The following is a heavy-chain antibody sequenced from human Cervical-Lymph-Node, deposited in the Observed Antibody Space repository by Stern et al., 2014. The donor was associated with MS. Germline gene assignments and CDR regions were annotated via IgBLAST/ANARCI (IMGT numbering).Heavy chain of an antibody. CDR2: IVSIFDKA. J-gene: IGHJ4*02. Sequence: QLVQSGAEVKKPGSSVKVSCKVSGASFSTNAISWVRQAPGQGLEWMGAIVSIFDKANYSQRCRGRLTITADESTSTAYLDLSSLRSGDTAVYFCTREHHGGNFASWGQGTLVTVSS. V-gene: IGHV1-69*01. CDR1: GASFSTNA. D-gene: IGHD4-23*01. CDR3: TREHHGGNFAS.